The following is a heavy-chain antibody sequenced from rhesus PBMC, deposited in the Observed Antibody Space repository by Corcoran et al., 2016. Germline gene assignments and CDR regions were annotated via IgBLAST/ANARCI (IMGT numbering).Heavy chain of an antibody. V-gene: IGHV4-106*01. CDR1: GGSISDDYY. CDR2: ICGSGGGT. D-gene: IGHD6-25*01. J-gene: IGHJ4*01. CDR3: ARVPVIAADADY. Sequence: QVQLQESGPGLVKPSETLSLTCAVSGGSISDDYYWSWIRQPPGKGLEWIGYICGSGGGTNYNPSLKNRVTISIDTSKNQFSLKLSSVTAADTAVYYCARVPVIAADADYWGQGVLVTVSS.